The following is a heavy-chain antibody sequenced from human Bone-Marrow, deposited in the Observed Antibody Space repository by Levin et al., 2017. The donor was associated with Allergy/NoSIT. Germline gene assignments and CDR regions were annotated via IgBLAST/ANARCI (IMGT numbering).Heavy chain of an antibody. V-gene: IGHV2-70*01. CDR2: IGWDDYT. J-gene: IGHJ4*02. CDR1: GFSLSRSGVC. CDR3: ARGYYDILTGYYRYFDN. Sequence: SGPTLVKPTQTLTLTCTVSGFSLSRSGVCVSWIRQPPGKALEWLAVIGWDDYTEYSTSLKTRLTVSRDTSKNQVVLTMTNMDPADTATYYCARGYYDILTGYYRYFDNWGQGTLVTVSS. D-gene: IGHD3-9*01.